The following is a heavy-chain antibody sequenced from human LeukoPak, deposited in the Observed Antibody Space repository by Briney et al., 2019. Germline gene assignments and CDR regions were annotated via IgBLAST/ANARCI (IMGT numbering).Heavy chain of an antibody. V-gene: IGHV3-23*01. CDR2: ISSTGGST. D-gene: IGHD5-12*01. CDR1: GFTFSSWS. J-gene: IGHJ3*01. CDR3: AKDLSELRSSAVDV. Sequence: EGSPRLSCAASGFTFSSWSMSWARQAPGKGLEWVSAISSTGGSTYYADSVKGRFTISRDNSKTTLYLQMNSLRAEDTAVYYCAKDLSELRSSAVDVWGQGTMVTVSS.